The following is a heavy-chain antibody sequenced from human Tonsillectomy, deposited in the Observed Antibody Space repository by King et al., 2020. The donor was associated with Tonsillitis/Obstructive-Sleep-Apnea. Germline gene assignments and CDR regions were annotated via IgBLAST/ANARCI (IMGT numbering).Heavy chain of an antibody. CDR1: GGSFSGYY. V-gene: IGHV4-34*01. Sequence: VQLQQWGAGLLKPSETLSLPCAVYGGSFSGYYWSWIRQPPGKGLEWIGEINHSGSTNYNPSLKSRVTISVDTSKNQFSLKLSSVTAADTAVYYCASDYYCSSTSCYSWFDPWGQGTLVTVSS. CDR3: ASDYYCSSTSCYSWFDP. CDR2: INHSGST. J-gene: IGHJ5*02. D-gene: IGHD2-2*01.